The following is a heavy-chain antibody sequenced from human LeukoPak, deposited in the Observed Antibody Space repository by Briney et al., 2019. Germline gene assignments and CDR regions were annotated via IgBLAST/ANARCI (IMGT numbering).Heavy chain of an antibody. V-gene: IGHV3-23*01. J-gene: IGHJ3*02. CDR3: ASLSGFADAFDI. D-gene: IGHD3-9*01. Sequence: GGSLRLSCAASGFTFSSYAMSWVRQAPGKGLEWVSAISGSGGSTYYADSVKGRFTISRDNSKNTLYLQMNSLRAEDTAIYYCASLSGFADAFDIWGQGTMVTVSS. CDR2: ISGSGGST. CDR1: GFTFSSYA.